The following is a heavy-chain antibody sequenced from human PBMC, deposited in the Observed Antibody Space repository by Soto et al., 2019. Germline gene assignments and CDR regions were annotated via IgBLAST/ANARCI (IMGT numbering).Heavy chain of an antibody. CDR3: ARVPLVSKEAYYYYGMDV. Sequence: TSETLSLTCTVSGGSISSYYWSWIRQPPGKGLEWIGYIYYSGSTNYNPSLKSRVTISVDTSKNQFSLKLSSVTAADTAVYYCARVPLVSKEAYYYYGMDVWGQGTTVTVSS. CDR1: GGSISSYY. J-gene: IGHJ6*02. V-gene: IGHV4-59*01. D-gene: IGHD3-9*01. CDR2: IYYSGST.